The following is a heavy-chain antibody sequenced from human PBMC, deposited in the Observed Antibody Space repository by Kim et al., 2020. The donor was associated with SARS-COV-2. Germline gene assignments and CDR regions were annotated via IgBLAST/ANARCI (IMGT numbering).Heavy chain of an antibody. CDR1: GFTVSSNY. CDR3: ARAYGSGSYYNGAFDI. CDR2: IYSGGST. Sequence: GGSLRLSCAASGFTVSSNYMSWVRQAPGKGLEWVSVIYSGGSTYYADSVKGRFTISRDNSKNTLYLQMNSLRAEDTAVYYCARAYGSGSYYNGAFDIWGQGTMVTVSS. J-gene: IGHJ3*02. V-gene: IGHV3-53*01. D-gene: IGHD3-10*01.